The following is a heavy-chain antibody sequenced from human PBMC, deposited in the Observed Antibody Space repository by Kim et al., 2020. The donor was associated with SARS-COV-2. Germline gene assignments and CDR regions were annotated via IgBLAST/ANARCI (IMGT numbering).Heavy chain of an antibody. J-gene: IGHJ4*02. V-gene: IGHV4-34*01. Sequence: SETLSLTCAVYGGSFSGYYWSWIRQPPGKGLEWIGEINHSGSTNYNPSLKSRVTISVDTSKNQFSLKLSSVTAADTAVYYCARGSKKGQQLVFFDYWGQG. D-gene: IGHD6-13*01. CDR1: GGSFSGYY. CDR2: INHSGST. CDR3: ARGSKKGQQLVFFDY.